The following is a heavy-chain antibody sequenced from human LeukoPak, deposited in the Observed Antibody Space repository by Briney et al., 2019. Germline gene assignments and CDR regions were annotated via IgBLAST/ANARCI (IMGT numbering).Heavy chain of an antibody. CDR3: ARDRGSYFSDAFDI. D-gene: IGHD1-26*01. V-gene: IGHV1-2*02. J-gene: IGHJ3*02. CDR1: GYTFTGYY. CDR2: INPNSGGT. Sequence: ASVKVSCKASGYTFTGYYMHWVRQAPGQGLELMGWINPNSGGTYYAQKFQGRVTMTRDTSISTAYMELSRLRSDDTAVYYCARDRGSYFSDAFDIWGQGTMVTVSS.